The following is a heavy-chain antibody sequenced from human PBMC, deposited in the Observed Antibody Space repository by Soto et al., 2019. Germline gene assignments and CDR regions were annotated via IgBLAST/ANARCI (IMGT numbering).Heavy chain of an antibody. CDR2: ISSKRYGGTA. V-gene: IGHV3-49*03. Sequence: EVQLVESGGGLVQPGRSLGLSCTASGFTFGDYAMTWFRQAPGKGLEWVGFISSKRYGGTAEYATSVKGRFTISRDDSKSIAYLQMNSRKTEDTAVYFCSILLPSKHRDSPFDAWGQGTLVSVSS. D-gene: IGHD2-21*01. CDR1: GFTFGDYA. J-gene: IGHJ4*02. CDR3: SILLPSKHRDSPFDA.